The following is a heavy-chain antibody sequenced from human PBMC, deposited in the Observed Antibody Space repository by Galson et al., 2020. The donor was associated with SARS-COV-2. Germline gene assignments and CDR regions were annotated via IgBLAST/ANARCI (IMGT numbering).Heavy chain of an antibody. J-gene: IGHJ2*01. Sequence: SEHLSLTCTVSGYSVGTTNYSGWVRQPPGRGLEWIGSVSPSAPTYYNPSPTNRTTISVDTSKNQFSLRLHSVTAADTALYYCARQGAIMRVRVTVPGGYFDLWGRGTLVTVSS. CDR3: ARQGAIMRVRVTVPGGYFDL. CDR1: GYSVGTTNY. D-gene: IGHD2-2*01. CDR2: VSPSAPT. V-gene: IGHV4-38-2*02.